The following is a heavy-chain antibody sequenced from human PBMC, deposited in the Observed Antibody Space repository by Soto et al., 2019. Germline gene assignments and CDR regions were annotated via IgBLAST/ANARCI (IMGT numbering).Heavy chain of an antibody. D-gene: IGHD1-1*01. CDR1: GGTFSSQT. CDR3: ARPAVNDLDADSSAFDI. CDR2: VIPIIGEG. Sequence: QVQLEQSGAEVKEPGSSVKVSCKVSGGTFSSQTINWVRQVPGQGLEWMGSVIPIIGEGKYAQSFLGRVTFTGDRSRSTAYMERSSLKSEDTAVYYCARPAVNDLDADSSAFDIWGQGTMVTVSS. V-gene: IGHV1-69*02. J-gene: IGHJ3*02.